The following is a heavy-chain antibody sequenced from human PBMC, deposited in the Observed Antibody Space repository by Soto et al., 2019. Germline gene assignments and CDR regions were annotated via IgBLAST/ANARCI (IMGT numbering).Heavy chain of an antibody. V-gene: IGHV3-21*01. D-gene: IGHD1-26*01. Sequence: PGGSLRLSCAASGFTFSSYSMNWVRQAPGKGLEWVSSISSSSSYIYYADSVKGRFTISRDNAKNSLYLQMNSLRAEDTAVYYCASGVGATQYYFDYWGQGTLVTVSS. CDR3: ASGVGATQYYFDY. CDR1: GFTFSSYS. CDR2: ISSSSSYI. J-gene: IGHJ4*02.